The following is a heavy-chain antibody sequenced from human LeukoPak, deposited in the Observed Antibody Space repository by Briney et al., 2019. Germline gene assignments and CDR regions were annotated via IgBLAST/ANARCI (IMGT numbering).Heavy chain of an antibody. D-gene: IGHD3-16*01. Sequence: GGSLRLSCAASGFNFITAAMTWVRQAPGKGLEWVSGTSGSGGSTSYADSVKGRFTISRDNSESTLYLQMNSLRAEDTALYYCAKSRGNRLGVDYWGQGTLVTVSS. CDR3: AKSRGNRLGVDY. V-gene: IGHV3-23*01. J-gene: IGHJ4*02. CDR2: TSGSGGST. CDR1: GFNFITAA.